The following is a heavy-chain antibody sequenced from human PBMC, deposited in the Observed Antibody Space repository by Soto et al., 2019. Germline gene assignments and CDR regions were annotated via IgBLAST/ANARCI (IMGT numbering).Heavy chain of an antibody. CDR1: GYTFYSHS. V-gene: IGHV1-18*01. J-gene: IGHJ6*02. Sequence: QAQWVQSGAEVKKPGASVKVSCKASGYTFYSHSISWVRQAPGQGLEWMGRINGDYGNTQYAQKFRSRVTMTTDTSTTTVYMELTNLRSDDTAVYYCARCIQGDYYYGMDVWGQGATVTVSS. CDR2: INGDYGNT. D-gene: IGHD5-18*01. CDR3: ARCIQGDYYYGMDV.